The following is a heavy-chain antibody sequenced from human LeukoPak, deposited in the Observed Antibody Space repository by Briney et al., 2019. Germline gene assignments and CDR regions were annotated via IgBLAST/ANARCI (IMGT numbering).Heavy chain of an antibody. J-gene: IGHJ6*04. Sequence: GGSLRLSCTASGFTFSSYEMNWVRQAPGKGLEWVSYISSSGSTIYYADSVKGRFTISRDNAKNSLYLQMNSLRAEDTAVYYRGELGMIGGVWGKGTTVTISS. CDR2: ISSSGSTI. CDR1: GFTFSSYE. CDR3: GELGMIGGV. V-gene: IGHV3-48*03. D-gene: IGHD3-10*02.